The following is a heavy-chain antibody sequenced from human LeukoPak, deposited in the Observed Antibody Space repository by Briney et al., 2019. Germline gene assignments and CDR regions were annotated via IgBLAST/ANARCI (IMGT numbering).Heavy chain of an antibody. CDR2: INHSGST. J-gene: IGHJ5*02. CDR1: GGSFSGYY. CDR3: ARSPLARDWFDP. Sequence: SETLSLTCAVYGGSFSGYYWSWIRQPPGRGLEWIGEINHSGSTNYNPSLKSRVTISVDTSKNQFSLKLSSVTAAGTAVYYCARSPLARDWFDPWDQGTLVTVSS. D-gene: IGHD3-10*01. V-gene: IGHV4-34*01.